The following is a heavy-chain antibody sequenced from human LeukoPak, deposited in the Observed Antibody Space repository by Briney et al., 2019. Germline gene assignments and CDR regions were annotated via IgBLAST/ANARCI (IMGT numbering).Heavy chain of an antibody. CDR3: AKDDAWLQYGD. V-gene: IGHV3-23*01. D-gene: IGHD5-24*01. J-gene: IGHJ4*02. CDR1: GFTFSSHG. CDR2: ISPNGVIT. Sequence: GGTLRLSCAASGFTFSSHGMNWVRQAPGKGLEWVSGISPNGVITYYTDSVKGRFTISRDNSKGAVYLHMNSLRPEDTAVYYCAKDDAWLQYGDWGRGTLVTVSS.